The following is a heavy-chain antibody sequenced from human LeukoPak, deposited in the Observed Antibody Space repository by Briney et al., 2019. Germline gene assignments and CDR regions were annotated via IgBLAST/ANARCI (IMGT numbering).Heavy chain of an antibody. J-gene: IGHJ3*01. Sequence: SETLSLTCAVYGGTFSGYYWSWIRQPPGKGLEWIGEINHSGSTNYNPSLKSRVTISVDTSKNQFSLKLSSVTAADTAVYYCASSVTRWPQAGDFWGQGTMVTVSS. V-gene: IGHV4-34*01. D-gene: IGHD5-24*01. CDR3: ASSVTRWPQAGDF. CDR1: GGTFSGYY. CDR2: INHSGST.